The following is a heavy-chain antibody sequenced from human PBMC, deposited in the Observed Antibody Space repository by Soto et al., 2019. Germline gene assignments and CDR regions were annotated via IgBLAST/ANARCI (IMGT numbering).Heavy chain of an antibody. D-gene: IGHD3-3*01. V-gene: IGHV5-51*01. CDR2: IYPDDSDT. CDR1: GFTFTTYW. Sequence: GESLKISCKGSGFTFTTYWIGWVRQVPGKGLEWMGVIYPDDSDTRYSPSFQGRVTISAEKSNSTAYLQWSSLEASDTAVYYCARAFRSNYYAFWGQGTLVIVSS. J-gene: IGHJ4*02. CDR3: ARAFRSNYYAF.